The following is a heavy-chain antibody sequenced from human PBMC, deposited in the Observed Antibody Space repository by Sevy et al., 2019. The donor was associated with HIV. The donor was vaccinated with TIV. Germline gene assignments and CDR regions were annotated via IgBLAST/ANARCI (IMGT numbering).Heavy chain of an antibody. CDR2: ISGSGGST. D-gene: IGHD1-26*01. V-gene: IGHV3-23*01. Sequence: GGSLRLSCAASGFTFSSYAMSWVRQAPGRGLEWVSAISGSGGSTYYADSVKGRFTISRDNSKNTLYLQMNSLRAEDTAVYYCAKDRGSYYVNYWGQGTLVTVSS. CDR3: AKDRGSYYVNY. J-gene: IGHJ4*02. CDR1: GFTFSSYA.